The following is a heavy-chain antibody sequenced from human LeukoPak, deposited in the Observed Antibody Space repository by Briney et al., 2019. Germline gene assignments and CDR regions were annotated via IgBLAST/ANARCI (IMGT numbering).Heavy chain of an antibody. CDR2: ISAYNGNT. CDR1: GYTFTGYY. CDR3: ARVPVLGFCSSTSCFGY. V-gene: IGHV1-18*04. D-gene: IGHD2-2*01. Sequence: GASVKVSCKASGYTFTGYYMHWVRQAPGQGLEWMGWISAYNGNTNYAQKLQGRVTMTTDTSTSTAYMELRSLRSDDTAVYYCARVPVLGFCSSTSCFGYWGQGTLVTVSS. J-gene: IGHJ4*02.